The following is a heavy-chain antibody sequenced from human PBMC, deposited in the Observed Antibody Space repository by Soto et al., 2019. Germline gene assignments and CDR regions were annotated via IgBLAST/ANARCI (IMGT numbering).Heavy chain of an antibody. CDR2: IWYDGSNK. J-gene: IGHJ2*01. V-gene: IGHV3-33*01. CDR3: ARDHNYYDSSGYYYLPVWYFDL. D-gene: IGHD3-22*01. Sequence: PGGSLRLSCAASGFTFSSYGMHWVRQAPGKGLEWVAVIWYDGSNKYYADSVKGRFTISRDNSKNTLYLQMNSLRAEDTAVYYCARDHNYYDSSGYYYLPVWYFDLWGRGTLVTVSS. CDR1: GFTFSSYG.